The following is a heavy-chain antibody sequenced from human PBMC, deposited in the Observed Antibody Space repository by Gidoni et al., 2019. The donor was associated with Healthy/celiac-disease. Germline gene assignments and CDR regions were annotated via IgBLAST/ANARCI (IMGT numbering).Heavy chain of an antibody. V-gene: IGHV7-4-1*01. Sequence: QVQLVQSGSELKKPGASVKVSCKASGYTFTSYSMNWVRQAPGQGLEWMGWINTNTGNPTYAQGFTGRFVFSLDTSVSTAYLQICSLKAEDTAVYYCARGYTAMEGYYYYYYGMDVWGQGTTVTVSS. CDR1: GYTFTSYS. CDR3: ARGYTAMEGYYYYYYGMDV. J-gene: IGHJ6*02. D-gene: IGHD5-18*01. CDR2: INTNTGNP.